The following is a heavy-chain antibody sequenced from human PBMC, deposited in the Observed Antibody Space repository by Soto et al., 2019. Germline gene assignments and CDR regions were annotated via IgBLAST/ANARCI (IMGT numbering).Heavy chain of an antibody. V-gene: IGHV3-66*01. CDR1: GFTVSSNY. CDR3: ASPFVLVPAAMIIDYYGMDV. CDR2: IYSGGST. D-gene: IGHD2-2*01. Sequence: QPGGSLRLSCAASGFTVSSNYMSWVRQAPGKGLEWVSVIYSGGSTYYADSVKGRFTISRDNSKNTLYLQMNSLRAEDTAVYYCASPFVLVPAAMIIDYYGMDVWGQGTTVTVSS. J-gene: IGHJ6*02.